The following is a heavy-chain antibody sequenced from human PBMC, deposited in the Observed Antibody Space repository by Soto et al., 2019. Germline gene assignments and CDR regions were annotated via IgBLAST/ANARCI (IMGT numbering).Heavy chain of an antibody. D-gene: IGHD3-22*01. CDR1: GFTFNNFA. CDR3: AKDGYYHDSSGYSYFDY. CDR2: TSDTGGTT. V-gene: IGHV3-23*01. Sequence: EVQLLESGGGLVHPGGSLRLSCAASGFTFNNFAMSWVRQAPGKGLEWVAATSDTGGTTYYADSVKGRFTISRDNAKKTVSQQMNRLRAEDTALYYCAKDGYYHDSSGYSYFDYWGQGILVSVST. J-gene: IGHJ4*02.